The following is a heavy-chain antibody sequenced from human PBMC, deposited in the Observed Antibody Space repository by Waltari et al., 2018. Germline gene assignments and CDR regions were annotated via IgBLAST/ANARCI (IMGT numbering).Heavy chain of an antibody. Sequence: QVQLQESGKGLVKPSQTLSLTCPVPGGSIRSGSNNWSWIRQPAGKGLKWIGRSYTGGGTMSNPSLKIRVTISVDTSKNQFSLKLSSVTAADTAVYYCARASLRYFDWLPIDYWGQGTLVTVSS. CDR2: SYTGGGT. CDR3: ARASLRYFDWLPIDY. V-gene: IGHV4-61*02. J-gene: IGHJ4*02. D-gene: IGHD3-9*01. CDR1: GGSIRSGSNN.